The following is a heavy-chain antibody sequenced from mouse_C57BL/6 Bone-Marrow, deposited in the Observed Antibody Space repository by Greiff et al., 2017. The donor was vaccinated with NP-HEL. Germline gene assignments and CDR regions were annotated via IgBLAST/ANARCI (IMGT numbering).Heavy chain of an antibody. D-gene: IGHD2-1*01. CDR2: IYPGSGNT. V-gene: IGHV1-76*01. Sequence: QVQLKESGAELVRPGASVKLSCKASGYTFTDYYINWVKQRPGQGLEWIARIYPGSGNTYYNEKFKGKATLTAEKSSSTAYMQLSSLTSEDSAVYFCARVYYGNYLPWFAYWGQGTLVTVSA. CDR1: GYTFTDYY. J-gene: IGHJ3*01. CDR3: ARVYYGNYLPWFAY.